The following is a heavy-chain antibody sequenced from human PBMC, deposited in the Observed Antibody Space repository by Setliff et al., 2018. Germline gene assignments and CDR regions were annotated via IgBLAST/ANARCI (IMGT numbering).Heavy chain of an antibody. CDR2: IYHSGSA. J-gene: IGHJ4*02. CDR3: ARAAIVGATTDY. V-gene: IGHV4-30-4*08. D-gene: IGHD1-26*01. Sequence: PSETLSLTCTVSGDSISSGDYFWSWIRQPPGKGLEWIAYIYHSGSAYYNPSLKSRVTMSIDTSKNQFSLKLSSVTAADAAVYYCARAAIVGATTDYWGQGTLVTVSS. CDR1: GDSISSGDYF.